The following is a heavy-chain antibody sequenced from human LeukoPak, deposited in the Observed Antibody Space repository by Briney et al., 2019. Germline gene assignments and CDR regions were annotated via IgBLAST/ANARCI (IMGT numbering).Heavy chain of an antibody. CDR1: LFTFTRAR. CDR3: ARTAAGSFVDF. V-gene: IGHV3-7*05. CDR2: VKQDGSDK. J-gene: IGHJ4*02. Sequence: RGSLRVSCAAPLFTFTRARMRWVCQAPGKGLEWVANVKQDGSDKYYVDSVKGRFTISRDNAKNSLYLQMNSLRAEDTAVYYCARTAAGSFVDFWGQGTLVTVSS. D-gene: IGHD6-13*01.